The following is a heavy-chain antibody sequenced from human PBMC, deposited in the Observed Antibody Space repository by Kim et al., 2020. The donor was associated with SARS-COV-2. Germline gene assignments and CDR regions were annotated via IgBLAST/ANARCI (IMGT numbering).Heavy chain of an antibody. CDR2: INSDGSST. CDR1: GFTFSTYW. V-gene: IGHV3-74*01. CDR3: ARTFTAVAADTWVDP. D-gene: IGHD2-15*01. Sequence: GGSLRLSCAASGFTFSTYWMHWVRQAPGKGLEWVSRINSDGSSTSYGVSVKGRFTISRDNAKNTLYLQMNRLRAEDTAVYYCARTFTAVAADTWVDPWGQGTLVRVSS. J-gene: IGHJ5*02.